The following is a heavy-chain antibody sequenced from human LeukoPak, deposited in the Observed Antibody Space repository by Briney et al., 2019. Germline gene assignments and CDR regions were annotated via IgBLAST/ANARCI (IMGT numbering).Heavy chain of an antibody. V-gene: IGHV4-34*01. J-gene: IGHJ4*02. CDR1: GGSFNGYY. CDR2: INHSGST. Sequence: SETLSLTCAVFGGSFNGYYWSWVRQPPEKGLEWIGEINHSGSTNYNPSLKSRVTISVDTSKNQFSLELTSVTAADTAVYYCARRRYDASGYYPSRGRYFDYWGQGTLVTVSS. CDR3: ARRRYDASGYYPSRGRYFDY. D-gene: IGHD3-22*01.